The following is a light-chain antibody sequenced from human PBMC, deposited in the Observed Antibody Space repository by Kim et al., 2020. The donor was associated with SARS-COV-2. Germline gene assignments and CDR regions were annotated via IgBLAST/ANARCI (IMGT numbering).Light chain of an antibody. CDR1: QSVSSSY. CDR3: QQYGNSPLT. CDR2: DAS. V-gene: IGKV3-20*01. J-gene: IGKJ4*01. Sequence: SPGERATLSCRASQSVSSSYLVWYQQKPGQAPRLLIYDASSRATGIPDRFSGSGSGTDFTLTISRLEPEDFAVYYCQQYGNSPLTFGGGTKVDIK.